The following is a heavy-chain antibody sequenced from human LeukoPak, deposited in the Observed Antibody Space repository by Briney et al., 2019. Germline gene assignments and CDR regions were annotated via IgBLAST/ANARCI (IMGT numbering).Heavy chain of an antibody. J-gene: IGHJ4*02. CDR2: ISAYNGNT. Sequence: GASVKVSCKASGYTFTSYGISWVRQAPGQGLGWMGWISAYNGNTNYAQKLQGRVTMTTDTSTSTAYMELRSLRSDDTAVYYCARASRYYYDSSGYSHYWGQGTLVTVSS. CDR1: GYTFTSYG. V-gene: IGHV1-18*01. D-gene: IGHD3-22*01. CDR3: ARASRYYYDSSGYSHY.